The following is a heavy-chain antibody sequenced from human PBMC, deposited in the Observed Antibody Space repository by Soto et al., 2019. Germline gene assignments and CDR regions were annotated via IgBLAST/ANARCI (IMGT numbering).Heavy chain of an antibody. CDR2: INHSGST. D-gene: IGHD5-18*01. CDR3: AARGYSRFYYYYYYGMDV. J-gene: IGHJ6*02. CDR1: GGSFSGYY. V-gene: IGHV4-34*01. Sequence: PETLSLTCAVYGGSFSGYYWSWIRQPPGKGLEWIGEINHSGSTNYNPSLKSRVTISVDTSKNQFSLKLSSVTAADTAVYYCAARGYSRFYYYYYYGMDVWGQGTTVIVSS.